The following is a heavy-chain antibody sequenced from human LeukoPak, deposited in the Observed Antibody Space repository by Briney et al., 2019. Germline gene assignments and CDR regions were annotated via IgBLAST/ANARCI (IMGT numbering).Heavy chain of an antibody. CDR3: ARNPYCSSTSCYDWFDA. D-gene: IGHD2-2*01. Sequence: GASVKVSCKASVSTYTRYGISWVRQAPGHGLEGMGWIRAYNGNTNYAQKLQGRVTMTTGTSTSTAYMELRSLRSDATAVYYCARNPYCSSTSCYDWFDAWSKGTLVTVSS. J-gene: IGHJ5*02. V-gene: IGHV1-18*01. CDR2: IRAYNGNT. CDR1: VSTYTRYG.